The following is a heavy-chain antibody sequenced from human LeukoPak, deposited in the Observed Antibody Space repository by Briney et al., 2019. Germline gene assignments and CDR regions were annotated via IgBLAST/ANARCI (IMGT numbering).Heavy chain of an antibody. J-gene: IGHJ3*02. D-gene: IGHD3-22*01. CDR2: IYYNT. Sequence: SETLSLTCTVSGGAISSYYWSWIRQPPGKGLEWIGYIYYNTDSNPSLKSRVTISVDKSKNQLSLRLSSVIAADTAVYYCARSLDYFDSSAYIFDIWGQGTMVTVSS. CDR1: GGAISSYY. V-gene: IGHV4-59*08. CDR3: ARSLDYFDSSAYIFDI.